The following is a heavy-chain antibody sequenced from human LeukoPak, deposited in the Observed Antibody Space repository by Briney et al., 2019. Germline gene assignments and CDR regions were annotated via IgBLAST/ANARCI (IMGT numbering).Heavy chain of an antibody. CDR3: ARSGYSYGYYFDY. CDR2: INPNSGGT. V-gene: IGHV1-2*02. CDR1: GYTFTGYY. J-gene: IGHJ4*02. D-gene: IGHD5-18*01. Sequence: ASVKVSCKASGYTFTGYYMHWVRQAPGQGLEWMGWINPNSGGTNYAQKFQGRVTMTRDTSISTAYMELSRLRSDDTAVYYCARSGYSYGYYFDYWGQGTLVTVSP.